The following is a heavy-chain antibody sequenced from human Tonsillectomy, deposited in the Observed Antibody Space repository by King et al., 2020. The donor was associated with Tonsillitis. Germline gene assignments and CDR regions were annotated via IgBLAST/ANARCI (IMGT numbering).Heavy chain of an antibody. J-gene: IGHJ4*02. Sequence: VQLVESGGGLAQPGGSLRLSCAASGFTFSSYNMNWVRQAPGKGLEWVSYISGSSGTIDYADSVKGRFAISRDNARNSLYLQMDSLRAEDTAVYYCVRGRSAGYYGIFDYWGQGRQVDVSS. V-gene: IGHV3-48*01. CDR3: VRGRSAGYYGIFDY. D-gene: IGHD3-9*01. CDR1: GFTFSSYN. CDR2: ISGSSGTI.